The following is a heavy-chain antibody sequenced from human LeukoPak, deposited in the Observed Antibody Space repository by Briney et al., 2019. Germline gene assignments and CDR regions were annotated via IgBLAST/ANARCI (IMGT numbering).Heavy chain of an antibody. CDR1: GYTFTSYG. J-gene: IGHJ4*02. V-gene: IGHV1-18*01. Sequence: ASVKVSCKASGYTFTSYGISWVRQAPGQGLEWMGWISAYNGNTNYAQKFQGRVTMTRDTSISTAYMELSRLRSDDTAVYYCARDSSARLFDYWGQGTLVTVSS. CDR2: ISAYNGNT. CDR3: ARDSSARLFDY. D-gene: IGHD6-25*01.